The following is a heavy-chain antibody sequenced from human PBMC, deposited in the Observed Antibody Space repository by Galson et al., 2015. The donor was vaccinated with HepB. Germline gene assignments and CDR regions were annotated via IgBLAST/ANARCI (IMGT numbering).Heavy chain of an antibody. Sequence: SLRLSCAASGFTFSSYGMHWVRQAPGKGLEWVAVIWYDGSNKYYADSVKGRFTISRDNSKNTLYLQMNSLRAEDTAVYYCAREQLVDDYYYGMDVWGQGTTVTVSS. CDR1: GFTFSSYG. J-gene: IGHJ6*02. D-gene: IGHD6-6*01. CDR3: AREQLVDDYYYGMDV. V-gene: IGHV3-33*01. CDR2: IWYDGSNK.